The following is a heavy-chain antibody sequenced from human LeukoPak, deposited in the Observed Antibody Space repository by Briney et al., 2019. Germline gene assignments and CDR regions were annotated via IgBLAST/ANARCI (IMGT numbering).Heavy chain of an antibody. Sequence: GGSLRLSCAASGFTFSSYSMNWVRQAPGKGLEWVSSISSSSSYIYYADSVKGRFTISRDNAKNSLYLQMNSLRAEDTAVYYCARGRRNSSPNFDYWGQGTLVTVSS. V-gene: IGHV3-21*01. D-gene: IGHD6-13*01. CDR1: GFTFSSYS. J-gene: IGHJ4*02. CDR3: ARGRRNSSPNFDY. CDR2: ISSSSSYI.